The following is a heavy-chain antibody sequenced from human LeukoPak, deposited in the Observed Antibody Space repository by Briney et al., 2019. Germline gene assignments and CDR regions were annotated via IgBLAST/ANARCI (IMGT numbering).Heavy chain of an antibody. V-gene: IGHV3-23*01. Sequence: PGGSLRLSCAASGFTFSSYAMSWVRQAPGKGLRGVSAISGSGGSTYYADSVKGRFTISRDNSRDTLYLQMNSLRAEDTAVYYCAKGYYDYVWGSYYFDYWGQGTLVTVSS. CDR2: ISGSGGST. D-gene: IGHD3-16*01. CDR1: GFTFSSYA. CDR3: AKGYYDYVWGSYYFDY. J-gene: IGHJ4*02.